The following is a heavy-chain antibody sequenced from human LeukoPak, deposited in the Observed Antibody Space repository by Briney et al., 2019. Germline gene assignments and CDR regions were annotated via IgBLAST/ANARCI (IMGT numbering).Heavy chain of an antibody. J-gene: IGHJ3*02. CDR3: ARRDVQRGAFDI. V-gene: IGHV4-39*01. CDR2: LSYSGNT. CDR1: GGSISSGGYY. D-gene: IGHD3-10*01. Sequence: PETLSLTCTVSGGSISSGGYYWGWIRQTPGRGLEWIGSLSYSGNTYYTPSLKSRVTISADTSKNQFSLKVNSVTAADTSVYYCARRDVQRGAFDIWGQGTLVTVSS.